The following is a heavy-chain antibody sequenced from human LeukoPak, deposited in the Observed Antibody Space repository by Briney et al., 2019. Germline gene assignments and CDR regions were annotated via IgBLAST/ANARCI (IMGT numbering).Heavy chain of an antibody. V-gene: IGHV4-39*01. D-gene: IGHD6-19*01. J-gene: IGHJ4*02. CDR2: IYYSGST. CDR3: ATSGWYLLPGVY. CDR1: GDSISSTNYY. Sequence: SETLSLTCTVSGDSISSTNYYWGWIRQPPGRGLEWIGSIYYSGSTYYNPSLESRVTISVDTSKNQFSLKLSSVTAADTAVYYCATSGWYLLPGVYWGQGTLVTVSS.